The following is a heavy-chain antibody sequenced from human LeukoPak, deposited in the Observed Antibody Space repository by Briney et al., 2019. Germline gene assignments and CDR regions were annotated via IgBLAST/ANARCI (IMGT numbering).Heavy chain of an antibody. Sequence: KPSETLSLTCTVSGGSISSSSYYWGWIRQPPGKGLEWIGSIYYSGSTYYNPSLKSRVTISVDTSKNQFSLKLSSVTAADTAVYYCARGDNWNDRKEYYYYYGMDVWGQGTTVTVSS. CDR3: ARGDNWNDRKEYYYYYGMDV. CDR1: GGSISSSSYY. V-gene: IGHV4-39*01. CDR2: IYYSGST. D-gene: IGHD1-1*01. J-gene: IGHJ6*02.